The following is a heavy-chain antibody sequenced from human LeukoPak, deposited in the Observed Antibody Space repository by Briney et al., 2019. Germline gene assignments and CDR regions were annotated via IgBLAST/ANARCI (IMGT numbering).Heavy chain of an antibody. CDR2: ISSSGSTI. J-gene: IGHJ4*02. V-gene: IGHV3-11*01. CDR3: AREPEYCSGGSCPIDY. D-gene: IGHD2-15*01. CDR1: GFTFSDYC. Sequence: GGSLRLSCAASGFTFSDYCMSWIRQAPGKGLEWVSYISSSGSTIYYADSVKGRFTISRDNAKNSLYLQMNSLRAEDTAVYYCAREPEYCSGGSCPIDYWGQGTLVTVSS.